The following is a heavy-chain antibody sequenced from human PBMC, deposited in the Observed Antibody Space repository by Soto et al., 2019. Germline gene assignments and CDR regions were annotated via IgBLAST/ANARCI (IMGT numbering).Heavy chain of an antibody. CDR3: AREGSEYYDSSGYYPLGY. J-gene: IGHJ4*02. V-gene: IGHV3-33*01. CDR2: IWNDGSNK. CDR1: GFTFSSYG. Sequence: QVQLVESGGGVVQPGRSLRLSCAASGFTFSSYGMHWVRQAPGKGLEWVAVIWNDGSNKYSADSVKGRFTISRDNSKNTLYLQMNSLRAEDTAVYYCAREGSEYYDSSGYYPLGYWGQGTLVTVSS. D-gene: IGHD3-22*01.